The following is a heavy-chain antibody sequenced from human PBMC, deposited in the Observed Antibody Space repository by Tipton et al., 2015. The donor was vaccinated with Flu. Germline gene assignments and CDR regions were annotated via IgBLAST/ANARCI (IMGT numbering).Heavy chain of an antibody. J-gene: IGHJ6*03. Sequence: QSGPEVKKPGSSVKVSCKASGGTFSSYAISWVRQAPGQGLEWMGGIIPIFGTANYAQKFQGRVTITADESTSTAYMELSSLRSEDTAVYYCARGRLAARHYYYYYMDVWGKGTTVTVSS. CDR1: GGTFSSYA. D-gene: IGHD6-6*01. CDR2: IIPIFGTA. V-gene: IGHV1-69*01. CDR3: ARGRLAARHYYYYYMDV.